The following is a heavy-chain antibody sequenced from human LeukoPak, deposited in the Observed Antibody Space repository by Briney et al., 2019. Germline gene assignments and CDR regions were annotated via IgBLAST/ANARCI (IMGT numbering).Heavy chain of an antibody. CDR2: ISWNSGYI. D-gene: IGHD6-19*01. J-gene: IGHJ4*02. CDR3: AKVRGTYSSGYFFDY. Sequence: PGGSLRLSCVASGFTFDNYAMHWVRQAPGKALEWLSIISWNSGYIGYADSVKGRFTISRDNAKKSLDLQMNSLRAEDTAFYYCAKVRGTYSSGYFFDYWGQGTLVTVSS. CDR1: GFTFDNYA. V-gene: IGHV3-9*01.